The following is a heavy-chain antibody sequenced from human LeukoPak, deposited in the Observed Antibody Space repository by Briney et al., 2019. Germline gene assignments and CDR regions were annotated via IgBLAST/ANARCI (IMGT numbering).Heavy chain of an antibody. V-gene: IGHV4-38-2*02. Sequence: SETLSLTCTVSGYSISSGYYWGWIRQPPGKGLEWIGNVYHSGSTYYSPSLKSRVTMSIDTSKNQFPLKLSSVTAADTAVYYCARASAVTTGVADYWGQGTLVTVSS. CDR3: ARASAVTTGVADY. D-gene: IGHD4-23*01. CDR2: VYHSGST. CDR1: GYSISSGYY. J-gene: IGHJ4*02.